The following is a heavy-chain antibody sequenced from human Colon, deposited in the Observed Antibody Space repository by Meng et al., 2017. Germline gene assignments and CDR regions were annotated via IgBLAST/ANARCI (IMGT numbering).Heavy chain of an antibody. CDR2: MKYDGSTT. CDR3: AKSDWLDP. V-gene: IGHV3-74*01. J-gene: IGHJ5*02. Sequence: LGGSGGASVRPGGAMILSCSVSGFAISGYWVHCVRQARGRGLECVSRMKYDGSTTAYAYSVKGRFTVARDIAKNTLYLKLNSLRVEDTAVYHCAKSDWLDPWGQGTLVTVSS. CDR1: GFAISGYW.